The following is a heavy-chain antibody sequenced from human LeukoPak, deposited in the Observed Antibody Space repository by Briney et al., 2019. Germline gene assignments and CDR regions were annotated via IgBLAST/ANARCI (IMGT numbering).Heavy chain of an antibody. Sequence: GGSLRLSCAACGFTFSSYAKQWVRQARGKGLEGVAFILYGGSNKYYADSVKGRFTISRDNSKNTLYLQMNSLTAEDTAVYYCAKGRDTYQYGMDVWGQGTTVTVSS. CDR2: ILYGGSNK. CDR1: GFTFSSYA. J-gene: IGHJ6*02. CDR3: AKGRDTYQYGMDV. V-gene: IGHV3-30*02.